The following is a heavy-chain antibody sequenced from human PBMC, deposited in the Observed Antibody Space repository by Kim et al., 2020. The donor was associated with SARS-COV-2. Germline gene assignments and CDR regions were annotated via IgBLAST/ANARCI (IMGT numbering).Heavy chain of an antibody. CDR3: ARTGGWYQGDYYGMDV. CDR1: GYSFTSYW. D-gene: IGHD6-19*01. V-gene: IGHV5-10-1*01. CDR2: IDPSDSYT. Sequence: GESLKISCKGSGYSFTSYWISWVRQMPGKGLEWMGRIDPSDSYTNYSPSFQGHVTISADKSISTAYLQWSSLKASDTAMYYCARTGGWYQGDYYGMDVWGQGTTVTVSS. J-gene: IGHJ6*02.